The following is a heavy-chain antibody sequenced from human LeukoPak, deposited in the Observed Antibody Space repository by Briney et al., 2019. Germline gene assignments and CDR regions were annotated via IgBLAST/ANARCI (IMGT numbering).Heavy chain of an antibody. J-gene: IGHJ4*02. CDR1: GYTLTELS. V-gene: IGHV1-24*01. CDR3: ATSLWPQGGGYWSYYFDY. CDR2: FDPEDGET. Sequence: ASVKVSCKVSGYTLTELSMHWVRQAPGKGLEWMGGFDPEDGETIYAQKFQGRVTMTEDTSTDTAYMELSSLRSEDTAVYYCATSLWPQGGGYWSYYFDYWGQGTLVTVSS. D-gene: IGHD3-22*01.